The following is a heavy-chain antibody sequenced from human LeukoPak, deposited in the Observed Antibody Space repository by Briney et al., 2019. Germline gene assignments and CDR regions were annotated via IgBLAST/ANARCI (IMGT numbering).Heavy chain of an antibody. CDR3: AREIGGPSLVGVVSNWFDP. V-gene: IGHV1-69*04. Sequence: ASVKVSCKASGGTFSSYAISWVRQAPGQGLEWMGRIIPILGIANYAQKFQGRVTITADKSTSTAYLELSSLRSEDTAVYYCAREIGGPSLVGVVSNWFDPWGQGTLVTVSA. D-gene: IGHD3-3*01. CDR1: GGTFSSYA. CDR2: IIPILGIA. J-gene: IGHJ5*02.